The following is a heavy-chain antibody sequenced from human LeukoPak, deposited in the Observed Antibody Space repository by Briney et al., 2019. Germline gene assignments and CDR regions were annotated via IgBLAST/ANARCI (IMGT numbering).Heavy chain of an antibody. J-gene: IGHJ4*02. D-gene: IGHD1-26*01. V-gene: IGHV3-15*01. CDR2: IKSKTDGGTT. CDR3: TTDPVGPTVDF. CDR1: GFTFSNAL. Sequence: GGSLRLSCAASGFTFSNALMSWVRQAPGKGLEWVGRIKSKTDGGTTDYAAPVKGRFTISRDDSKDTLYLQMNSLKIEDTAVYYCTTDPVGPTVDFWGQGTLVTVSP.